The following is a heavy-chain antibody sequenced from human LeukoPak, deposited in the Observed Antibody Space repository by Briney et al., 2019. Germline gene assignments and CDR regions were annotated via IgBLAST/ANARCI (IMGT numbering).Heavy chain of an antibody. CDR2: ISAGGDMT. V-gene: IGHV3-23*01. CDR3: ASRNRAWHQFDY. J-gene: IGHJ4*02. CDR1: GFTFSSHA. Sequence: GGSLRLSCAASGFTFSSHAMTWVRQAPGKELEWVSSISAGGDMTYYADSVKGRFTISRDNSKNTLYLQMNSLRPEDTAVYYCASRNRAWHQFDYWGQGTLVTVSS. D-gene: IGHD1-14*01.